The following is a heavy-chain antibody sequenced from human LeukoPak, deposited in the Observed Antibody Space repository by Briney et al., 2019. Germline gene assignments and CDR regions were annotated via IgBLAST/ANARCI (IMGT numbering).Heavy chain of an antibody. D-gene: IGHD1-26*01. CDR2: ISTSGGST. Sequence: PGGSLRLSCAASGFTFSCYDMSWVRQAPGKGPEWVSGISTSGGSTYYADSVKGRFTISRDNFKNTLYLQMNSLRAEDTAVYSCAKGWSSGSHPIDNWGQGTLVTVSS. CDR1: GFTFSCYD. V-gene: IGHV3-23*01. J-gene: IGHJ4*02. CDR3: AKGWSSGSHPIDN.